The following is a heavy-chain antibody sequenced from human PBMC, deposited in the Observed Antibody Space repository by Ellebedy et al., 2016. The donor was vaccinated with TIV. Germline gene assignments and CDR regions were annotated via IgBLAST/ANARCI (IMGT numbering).Heavy chain of an antibody. CDR1: GFTFSSYG. V-gene: IGHV3-48*04. CDR3: ASWGGNFDY. CDR2: ISGSGSTL. D-gene: IGHD3-16*01. J-gene: IGHJ4*02. Sequence: GESLKISCAASGFTFSSYGMHWIRQAPGKGLEWVSHISGSGSTLNYADSVKGRFTVSRDNAKNSLYLQMNSLRAEDTAVYYCASWGGNFDYWGQGTLVTVSS.